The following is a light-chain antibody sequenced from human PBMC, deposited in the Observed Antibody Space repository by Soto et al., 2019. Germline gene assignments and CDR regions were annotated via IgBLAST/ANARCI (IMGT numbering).Light chain of an antibody. Sequence: DIHMTQSPSTLSASVGDTVTITCRASQSVAGWLAWYQQKPGQAPTLLIYDASALPRGVPSRFRGRGSGTEFALTISSLQPDDFATYYCQQYETDSGTFGQGSKVDI. J-gene: IGKJ1*01. CDR2: DAS. CDR1: QSVAGW. V-gene: IGKV1-5*01. CDR3: QQYETDSGT.